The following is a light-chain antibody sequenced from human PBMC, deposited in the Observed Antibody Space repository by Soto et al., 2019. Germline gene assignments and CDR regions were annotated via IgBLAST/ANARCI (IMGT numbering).Light chain of an antibody. CDR2: TAS. Sequence: DIQMTQSPSSLSASVGDSVTITCRSSQSVSSYVHWFQQKPEKAPSLLIYTASSLQSGVPSRFSGSGSGTDFTLTISSLQPEDFATYFCQQTYSSLPTFSGGTRVEIK. CDR3: QQTYSSLPT. V-gene: IGKV1-39*01. J-gene: IGKJ4*01. CDR1: QSVSSY.